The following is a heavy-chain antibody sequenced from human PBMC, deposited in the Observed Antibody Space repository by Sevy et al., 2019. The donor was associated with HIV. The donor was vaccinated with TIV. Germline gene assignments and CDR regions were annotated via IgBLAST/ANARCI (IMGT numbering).Heavy chain of an antibody. J-gene: IGHJ3*02. CDR1: GYTFTSYY. CDR3: ARENTVIGSSWYGAFDI. CDR2: INPSGGST. V-gene: IGHV1-46*01. Sequence: ASVKVSCKASGYTFTSYYMHWVRQAPGQGLEWMGIINPSGGSTSYAQKFQGRVTMTRDTSTSTVYMELSSLRSEDTAVYYCARENTVIGSSWYGAFDIWGQGTMVTVSS. D-gene: IGHD6-13*01.